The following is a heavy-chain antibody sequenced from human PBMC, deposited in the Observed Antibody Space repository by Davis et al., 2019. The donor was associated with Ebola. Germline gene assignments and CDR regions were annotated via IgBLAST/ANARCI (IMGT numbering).Heavy chain of an antibody. CDR1: GYTLTELS. D-gene: IGHD2-15*01. CDR3: ARDYCTGGRCWSFDY. J-gene: IGHJ4*02. V-gene: IGHV1-24*01. CDR2: FDPEDGET. Sequence: ASVKVSCKVSGYTLTELSMHWVRQAPGKGLEWMGGFDPEDGETIYAQKFQGRVTMTEDTSTDTAYMELSSLRSEDTAVYYCARDYCTGGRCWSFDYWGQGTLVTVSS.